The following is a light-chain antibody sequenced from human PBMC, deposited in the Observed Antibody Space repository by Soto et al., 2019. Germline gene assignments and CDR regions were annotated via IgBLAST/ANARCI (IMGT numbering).Light chain of an antibody. V-gene: IGLV2-14*01. CDR2: EVS. CDR3: SSYTSSSTLV. J-gene: IGLJ3*02. Sequence: QSALTQPASVSGSPGQSITISCTGTSSDVGGYNYVSWYQQHPGKAPKLMIYEVSNRPSGLSNRFSGSKSGNTASLTISGLQAEDDADYYCSSYTSSSTLVFGAGTKVTVL. CDR1: SSDVGGYNY.